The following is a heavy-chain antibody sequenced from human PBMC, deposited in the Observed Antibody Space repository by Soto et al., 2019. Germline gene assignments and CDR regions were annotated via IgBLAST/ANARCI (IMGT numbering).Heavy chain of an antibody. D-gene: IGHD2-2*01. CDR3: AAAPGPTRPGV. CDR1: GFTFTRSA. Sequence: AAVKVSCKASGFTFTRSAVHWVRQARGQRLEWIGWIVVGSGNTNYAQKFQERVTITRDMSTSTAYMELSSLRSEDTAVYYCAAAPGPTRPGVWGQGTLVSV. CDR2: IVVGSGNT. V-gene: IGHV1-58*01. J-gene: IGHJ4*02.